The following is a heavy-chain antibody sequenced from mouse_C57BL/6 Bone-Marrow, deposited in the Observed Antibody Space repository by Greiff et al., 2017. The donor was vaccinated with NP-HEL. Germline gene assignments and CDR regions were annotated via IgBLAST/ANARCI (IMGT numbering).Heavy chain of an antibody. CDR1: GYTFTSYD. V-gene: IGHV1-85*01. D-gene: IGHD1-1*01. J-gene: IGHJ4*01. CDR3: ARRYYGSSCAMDY. CDR2: IYPRDGST. Sequence: QVQLKQSGPELVKPGASVKLSCKASGYTFTSYDINWVKQRPGQGLEWIGWIYPRDGSTKYNEKFKGKATLTVDTSSSTAYMELHSLTSEDSAVYFCARRYYGSSCAMDYWGQGTSVTVSS.